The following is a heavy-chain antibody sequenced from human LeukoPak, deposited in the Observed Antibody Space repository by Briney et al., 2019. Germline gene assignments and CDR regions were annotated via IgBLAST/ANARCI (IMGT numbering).Heavy chain of an antibody. Sequence: VASVKVSCKASGGTFSSYAISWVRQAPGQGLEWMGGIIPIFGTANYAQKFQGRVTITADESTSTAYMELSSLRSEDTAVYYCARSSGSYSVFDYWGQGTLVTVSS. CDR3: ARSSGSYSVFDY. D-gene: IGHD1-26*01. V-gene: IGHV1-69*13. CDR1: GGTFSSYA. J-gene: IGHJ4*02. CDR2: IIPIFGTA.